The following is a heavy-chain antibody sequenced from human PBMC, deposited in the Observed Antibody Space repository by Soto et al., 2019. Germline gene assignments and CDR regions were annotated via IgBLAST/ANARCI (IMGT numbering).Heavy chain of an antibody. J-gene: IGHJ4*02. Sequence: GGSLRLSCAASGFTFSSYAMSWVRQAPGKGLEWVAAISGTGGTTYYADSVKGRFTISRDNSKNTLYLQMNSLRAEDTAVYYCARGIVGATSLIAYWGQGTLLTVSS. CDR1: GFTFSSYA. CDR3: ARGIVGATSLIAY. D-gene: IGHD1-26*01. V-gene: IGHV3-23*01. CDR2: ISGTGGTT.